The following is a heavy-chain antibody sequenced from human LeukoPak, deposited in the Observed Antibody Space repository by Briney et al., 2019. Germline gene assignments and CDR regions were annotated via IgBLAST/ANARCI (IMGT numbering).Heavy chain of an antibody. CDR2: ISSSGSTI. J-gene: IGHJ4*02. CDR3: ARDRAAAGAPQDY. CDR1: GFTFSSYS. V-gene: IGHV3-48*04. D-gene: IGHD6-13*01. Sequence: GGSLRLSCAASGFTFSSYSMNWVRQAPGKGLEWVSYISSSGSTIYYADSVKGRFAISRDNAKNSLYLQMNSLRAEDTAVYYCARDRAAAGAPQDYWGQGTLVTVSS.